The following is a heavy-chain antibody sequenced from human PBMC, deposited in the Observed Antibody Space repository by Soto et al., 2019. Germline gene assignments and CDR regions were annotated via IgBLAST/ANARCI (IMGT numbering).Heavy chain of an antibody. CDR2: INAGNGHT. Sequence: QVQLVQSGAEVKKPGASVKVSCKASGYTFTSYAMHWVRQAPGQRLEWMGWINAGNGHTKYLQKFQGRVTITRDTSASTAYMELTSLRSEDTAVYYCARSSGFYDVDYWGQGTLVTVSS. J-gene: IGHJ4*02. V-gene: IGHV1-3*01. D-gene: IGHD3-22*01. CDR1: GYTFTSYA. CDR3: ARSSGFYDVDY.